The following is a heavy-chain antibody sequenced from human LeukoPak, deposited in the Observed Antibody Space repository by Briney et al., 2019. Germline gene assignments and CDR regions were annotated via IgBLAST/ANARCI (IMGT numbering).Heavy chain of an antibody. CDR2: IIPIFGTA. V-gene: IGHV1-69*13. Sequence: GASVKVSCKASGGTFSSYAISWVRQAPGQGLEWMGGIIPIFGTANYAQKFQGRVTITADESTSTAYMELRSLRSDDTAVYYCARASRALYGMDVWGQGTTVTVSS. CDR3: ARASRALYGMDV. J-gene: IGHJ6*02. CDR1: GGTFSSYA.